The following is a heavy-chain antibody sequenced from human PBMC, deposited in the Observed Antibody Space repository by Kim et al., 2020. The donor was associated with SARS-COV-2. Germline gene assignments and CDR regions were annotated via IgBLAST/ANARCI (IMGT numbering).Heavy chain of an antibody. CDR1: GENFRAYY. Sequence: SETLSLTCAVYGENFRAYYWSWIRQPPGKGLEWIGETNHRGTTNYNQSLKSPVTISVDTSQSQFSLQLSSVTAADTAVYYCAKARYFEWWLGRTADNNFGPWGQGTLVTVSS. CDR2: TNHRGTT. V-gene: IGHV4-34*01. J-gene: IGHJ5*02. D-gene: IGHD3-9*01. CDR3: AKARYFEWWLGRTADNNFGP.